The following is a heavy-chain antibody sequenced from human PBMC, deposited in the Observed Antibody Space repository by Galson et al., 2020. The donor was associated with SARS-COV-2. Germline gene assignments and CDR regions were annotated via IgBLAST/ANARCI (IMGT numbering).Heavy chain of an antibody. CDR3: ARGDMRNDYFDY. D-gene: IGHD3-16*01. CDR2: IYSEGSST. J-gene: IGHJ4*02. Sequence: GGSLRLSCAASGFTFSSYWMHWVRQAPGKGLVWVSRIYSEGSSTSYADSVTGRFTISGDDAKNTLYLHMSSLRAEDTAVYYCARGDMRNDYFDYWGQGTLVTVSS. CDR1: GFTFSSYW. V-gene: IGHV3-74*01.